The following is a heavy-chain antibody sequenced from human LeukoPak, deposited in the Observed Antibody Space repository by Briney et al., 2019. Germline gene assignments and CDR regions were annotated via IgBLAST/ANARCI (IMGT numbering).Heavy chain of an antibody. J-gene: IGHJ4*02. Sequence: GESLKISCKGSGYSFTSYWIGWVRQMPGKGLEWMGIIYPGDSDTRYSPSFRGQVTTSADKSISTAYLQWSSLKASDTAMYYCARQFSLYYDSSGYYSEDYWGQGTLVTVSS. V-gene: IGHV5-51*01. D-gene: IGHD3-22*01. CDR3: ARQFSLYYDSSGYYSEDY. CDR1: GYSFTSYW. CDR2: IYPGDSDT.